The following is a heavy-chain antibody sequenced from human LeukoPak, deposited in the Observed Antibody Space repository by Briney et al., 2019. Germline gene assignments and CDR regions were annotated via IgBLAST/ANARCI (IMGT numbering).Heavy chain of an antibody. Sequence: GRSLRLSCTASGFTFSNYWMIWVRQAPGKGLEWVSIIRQDGNDKYSVDSVRGRFTISRDNARTSLYLQVDSLRAEDTAVYHWARVNDYGSGSYYPTFDYWGQGTLVTVSS. V-gene: IGHV3-7*03. CDR2: IRQDGNDK. CDR3: ARVNDYGSGSYYPTFDY. CDR1: GFTFSNYW. D-gene: IGHD3-10*01. J-gene: IGHJ4*02.